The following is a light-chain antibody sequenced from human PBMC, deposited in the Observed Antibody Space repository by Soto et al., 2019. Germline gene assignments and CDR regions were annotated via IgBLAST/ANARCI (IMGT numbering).Light chain of an antibody. CDR2: DAS. CDR3: QQRSNWPPIT. Sequence: IVWTQSPATLSLSPGERATLSCRASQSVSSYLAWYQQKPGQAPRLLIYDASNRATGIPARFSGSGSGTDFTLTISSLEPEDFAVYYCQQRSNWPPITFGQGTRLEN. CDR1: QSVSSY. J-gene: IGKJ5*01. V-gene: IGKV3-11*01.